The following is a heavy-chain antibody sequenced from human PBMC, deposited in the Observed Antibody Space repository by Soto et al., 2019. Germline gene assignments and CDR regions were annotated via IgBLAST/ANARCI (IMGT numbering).Heavy chain of an antibody. D-gene: IGHD3-9*01. V-gene: IGHV3-23*01. CDR3: AKDGDXYDFVTGYYLTGHYFDY. CDR1: GFIFNNYA. CDR2: ISAGGGSP. Sequence: LRRSCAASGFIFNNYAMSWVRQAPGKGLEWVSFISAGGGSPNYADSVKGRFTVSRDNSKNMVYLQMNSLRAEDTAVYYCAKDGDXYDFVTGYYLTGHYFDYWGQGTPVTVSS. J-gene: IGHJ4*02.